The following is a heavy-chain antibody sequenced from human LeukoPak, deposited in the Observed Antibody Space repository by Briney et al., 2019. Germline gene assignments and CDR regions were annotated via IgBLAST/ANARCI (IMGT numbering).Heavy chain of an antibody. D-gene: IGHD5-18*01. CDR3: VRGRYSDRGVDH. Sequence: GGSLRLSCAVSGFTFSSYWMHWVRQAPGKGLGWVSRINSDGSSTSYADSVKGGFTISRDNAKNTLFLQMNSRGAEDTAVYYCVRGRYSDRGVDHWGQGTLVTVSS. CDR2: INSDGSST. J-gene: IGHJ4*02. V-gene: IGHV3-74*01. CDR1: GFTFSSYW.